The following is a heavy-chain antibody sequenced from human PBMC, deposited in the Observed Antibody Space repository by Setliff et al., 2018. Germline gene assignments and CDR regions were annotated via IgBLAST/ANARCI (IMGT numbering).Heavy chain of an antibody. V-gene: IGHV3-7*04. Sequence: GGSLRLSCAASGFTFSRYWMSWVRQAPGKGLEWVANIKQDGSEKYYVDSVKGRLTISRDNAKNSLYLQMNSLRAEDTAVYYCARGGYSYGYWGHGTLVTVSS. CDR3: ARGGYSYGY. CDR2: IKQDGSEK. J-gene: IGHJ4*01. D-gene: IGHD5-18*01. CDR1: GFTFSRYW.